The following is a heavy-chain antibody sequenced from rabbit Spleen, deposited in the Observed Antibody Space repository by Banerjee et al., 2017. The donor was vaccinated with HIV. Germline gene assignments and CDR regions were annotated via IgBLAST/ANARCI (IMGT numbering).Heavy chain of an antibody. CDR1: GFSFSSTSY. Sequence: QSLEESGGDLVKPGASLTLTCTASGFSFSSTSYMCWVRQAPGKGLEWIACIYVGSSGSTYYASWAKGRFTISKTSSTTVTLQLNSLTAADTATYFCARDGADGSHDLDLWGPGTLVTVS. CDR3: ARDGADGSHDLDL. CDR2: IYVGSSGST. J-gene: IGHJ4*01. D-gene: IGHD5-1*01. V-gene: IGHV1S40*01.